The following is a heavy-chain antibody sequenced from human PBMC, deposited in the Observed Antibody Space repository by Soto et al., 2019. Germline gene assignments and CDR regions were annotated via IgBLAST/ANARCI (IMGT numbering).Heavy chain of an antibody. Sequence: NPSETLSLTCAVSGGSISSSNWWSWVRQPPGKGLEWIGEIYHSGSTNYNPSLKSRVTISVDKSKNQFSLKLSSVTAADTAVYYCARTHYDFWSGYYFGWFDPWGQGTLVTVSS. D-gene: IGHD3-3*01. J-gene: IGHJ5*02. CDR1: GGSISSSNW. CDR3: ARTHYDFWSGYYFGWFDP. CDR2: IYHSGST. V-gene: IGHV4-4*02.